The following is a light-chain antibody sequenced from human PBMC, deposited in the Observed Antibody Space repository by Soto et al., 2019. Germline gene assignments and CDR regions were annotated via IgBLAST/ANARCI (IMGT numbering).Light chain of an antibody. CDR1: QGVSRF. CDR3: QQRSSWPLT. CDR2: DAS. V-gene: IGKV3-11*01. Sequence: EIVLTQSPATLSLSPGERAALSCRPSQGVSRFLAWYQQKPGQAPRLLIYDASNRATGIPARFSGSGSGTDFTLAISSLEPEDFAVYYCQQRSSWPLTFGGGTKVEIK. J-gene: IGKJ4*01.